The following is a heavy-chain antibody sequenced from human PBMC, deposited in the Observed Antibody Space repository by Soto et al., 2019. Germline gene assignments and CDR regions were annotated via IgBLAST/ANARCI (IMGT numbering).Heavy chain of an antibody. CDR1: GFTFSDYG. CDR3: ARMGYCSVGSCYPAVVTRDYFDS. D-gene: IGHD2-15*01. J-gene: IGHJ4*02. Sequence: GSLRLSCAASGFTFSDYGIHWVRQAPGTGLEWVAVVWFDGRVKEYAESVKGRFTIYSDNFKNTLYLQMNSLRAEDTAVYYCARMGYCSVGSCYPAVVTRDYFDSWGQGTLVTVSS. V-gene: IGHV3-33*01. CDR2: VWFDGRVK.